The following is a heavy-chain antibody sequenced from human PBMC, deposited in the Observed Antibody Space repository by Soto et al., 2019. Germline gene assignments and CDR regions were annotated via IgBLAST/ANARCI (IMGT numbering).Heavy chain of an antibody. CDR2: ISGSGGST. D-gene: IGHD3-10*01. Sequence: GGSLRLSCAASGFTFSSYAMGWVRQAPEKGLEWVSVISGSGGSTYYADSMKGRFTISRDNSKNTLYLQMNSLRAEDTAVYYCAKRRLSHASGSFDYWGQGTLVTVSS. J-gene: IGHJ4*02. CDR1: GFTFSSYA. V-gene: IGHV3-23*01. CDR3: AKRRLSHASGSFDY.